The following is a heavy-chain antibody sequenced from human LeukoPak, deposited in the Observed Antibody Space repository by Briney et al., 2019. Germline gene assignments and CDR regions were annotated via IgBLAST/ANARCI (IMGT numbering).Heavy chain of an antibody. CDR2: IYPGDSDT. V-gene: IGHV5-51*01. CDR1: GYSFTSYW. J-gene: IGHJ3*02. Sequence: GESLKISCKGSGYSFTSYWIGWVRQMPGKGLEWMGIIYPGDSDTRYSPSFQGQVTISADKSISTAYLQWSSLKASDTAMYYCARDVLGRATFYDFWTGDAFDIWGQGTMVTVSS. CDR3: ARDVLGRATFYDFWTGDAFDI. D-gene: IGHD3-3*01.